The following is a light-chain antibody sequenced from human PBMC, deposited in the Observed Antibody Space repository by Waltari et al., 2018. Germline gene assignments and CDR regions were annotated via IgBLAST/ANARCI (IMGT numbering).Light chain of an antibody. CDR1: SSDFGYYHY. J-gene: IGLJ2*01. Sequence: QSALTQPASVSGSPGQSITIPCTGTSSDFGYYHYVSCYQQNPGKAPKLMISEVNKRPSGVSNRFSGSKSGNTASLTICGLQAEDEADYYCSSYTNYATVIFGGGTKLTVL. CDR2: EVN. CDR3: SSYTNYATVI. V-gene: IGLV2-14*01.